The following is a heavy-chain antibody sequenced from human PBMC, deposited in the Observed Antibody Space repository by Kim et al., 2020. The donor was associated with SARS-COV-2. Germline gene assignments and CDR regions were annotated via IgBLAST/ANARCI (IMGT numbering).Heavy chain of an antibody. CDR3: ASGYKRIRWFGNILAPSYLLP. CDR2: IYYGGST. Sequence: SETLSLTCTVSGGSVYSAGYFWNWIRQHPGKGLEWIGYIYYGGSTYYNPSLKNRLTMSIDTSKNQFLMKLTSVTAADAAVYYCASGYKRIRWFGNILAPSYLLPGRQETPVTFSS. CDR1: GGSVYSAGYF. V-gene: IGHV4-31*03. D-gene: IGHD3-10*01. J-gene: IGHJ5*02.